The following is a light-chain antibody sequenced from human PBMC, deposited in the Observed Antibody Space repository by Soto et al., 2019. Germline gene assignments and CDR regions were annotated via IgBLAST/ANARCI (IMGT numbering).Light chain of an antibody. CDR2: GAS. CDR3: QQYHIWPPWT. J-gene: IGKJ1*01. Sequence: EIVMTQSPDTLSVSPGEGATLSCRVSQSIRSNLAWYQQRPGQAPRLLMYGASTRADGIPARFTGNVSGTEFTLTISSLKSEDFAVYYCQQYHIWPPWTSGQGTKVELK. V-gene: IGKV3-15*01. CDR1: QSIRSN.